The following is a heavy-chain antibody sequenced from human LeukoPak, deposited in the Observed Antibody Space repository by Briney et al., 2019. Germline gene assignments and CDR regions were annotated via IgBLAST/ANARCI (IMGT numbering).Heavy chain of an antibody. CDR3: ARAVGATHFDY. V-gene: IGHV3-7*04. J-gene: IGHJ4*02. D-gene: IGHD1-26*01. CDR2: IKQDGSEK. Sequence: PGGSLRLSCAASGFSFSSYWMSWVRQAPGKGLEWVANIKQDGSEKFYVDSVKGRFTISRDSDKNSLCLQMNSLRAEDTAVYYCARAVGATHFDYWGQGILVTVSS. CDR1: GFSFSSYW.